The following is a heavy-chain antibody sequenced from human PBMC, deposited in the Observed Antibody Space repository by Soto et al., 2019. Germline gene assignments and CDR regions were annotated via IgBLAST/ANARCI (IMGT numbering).Heavy chain of an antibody. D-gene: IGHD1-26*01. CDR2: IKEDGSEK. Sequence: EVQLVQSGGGLVQPGGSLRLSCAASQFTFSNFWMTWVRQAPGKGLEWVANIKEDGSEKYCVDSVKARFTISRDSAKNSLYLHMDSLRAEDTAVYYCARLRKGGFCDYWGQGSLVTVSS. CDR1: QFTFSNFW. CDR3: ARLRKGGFCDY. J-gene: IGHJ4*02. V-gene: IGHV3-7*03.